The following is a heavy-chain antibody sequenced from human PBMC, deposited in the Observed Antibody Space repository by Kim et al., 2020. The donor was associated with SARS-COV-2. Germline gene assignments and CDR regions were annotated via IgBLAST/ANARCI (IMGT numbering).Heavy chain of an antibody. J-gene: IGHJ6*01. CDR2: ISYDGSNK. CDR1: GFTFSSYA. D-gene: IGHD6-13*01. V-gene: IGHV3-30*04. CDR3: ARDLGAYSSSWYYYYYG. Sequence: GGSLRLSCAASGFTFSSYAMHWVRQAPGKGLEWVAVISYDGSNKYYADSVKGRFTISRDNSKNTLYLQMNSLRAEDTAVYYCARDLGAYSSSWYYYYYG.